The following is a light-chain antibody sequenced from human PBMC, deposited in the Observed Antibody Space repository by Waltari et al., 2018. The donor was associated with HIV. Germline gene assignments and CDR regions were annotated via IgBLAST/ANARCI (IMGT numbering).Light chain of an antibody. CDR3: CSYAGSPTFVI. CDR2: DVN. J-gene: IGLJ2*01. Sequence: QSALTQPASVSGSLGQSITISCPGTSSDIGSYNLVPWYQQYPGKAPKVIIYDVNKWPSGVSHRFSGFKAANTASLTISGLQAEDEADYYCCSYAGSPTFVIFGGGTKVTVL. CDR1: SSDIGSYNL. V-gene: IGLV2-23*02.